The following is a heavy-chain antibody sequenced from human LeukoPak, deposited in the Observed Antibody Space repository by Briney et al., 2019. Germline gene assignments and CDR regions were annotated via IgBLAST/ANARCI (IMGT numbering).Heavy chain of an antibody. V-gene: IGHV1-46*01. J-gene: IGHJ5*02. D-gene: IGHD3-9*01. CDR3: ARGPVYYDILTGYTLAQNWFDP. CDR2: INPSGGST. CDR1: GYTFTSYY. Sequence: ASVKVSCKASGYTFTSYYMHWVRQAPGQGLEWMGIINPSGGSTSYAQKFQGRVTMTRDMSTSTVYMELSSLRSEDTAVYYCARGPVYYDILTGYTLAQNWFDPWGQGTLVTVSS.